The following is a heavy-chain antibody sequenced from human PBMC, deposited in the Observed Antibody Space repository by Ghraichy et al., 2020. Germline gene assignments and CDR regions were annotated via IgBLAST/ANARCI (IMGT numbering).Heavy chain of an antibody. Sequence: ASVKVSCKASGYTFTDCFFHWVRQAPGQGLEWMGWINPKSGGTVYTQEFQSRVTMTRDTSISTVYMELTRLTSDDTAVYYCARGPRKGLDYWGQGTLVTVAS. CDR2: INPKSGGT. V-gene: IGHV1-2*02. CDR1: GYTFTDCF. CDR3: ARGPRKGLDY. J-gene: IGHJ4*02.